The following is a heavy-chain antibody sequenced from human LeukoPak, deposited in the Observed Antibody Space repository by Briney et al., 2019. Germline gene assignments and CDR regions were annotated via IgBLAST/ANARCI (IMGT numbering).Heavy chain of an antibody. CDR3: ARDPQEFFQH. J-gene: IGHJ1*01. V-gene: IGHV3-43*02. CDR2: ISGDGGST. CDR1: GFTFDNYA. Sequence: GGSLRLSCAASGFTFDNYAIHWVRQAPGKGLEWVSLISGDGGSTYYADSMKGRFTISRGNSKNSLYLQMNSLRTEDTALYYCARDPQEFFQHWGQGTLVTVSS.